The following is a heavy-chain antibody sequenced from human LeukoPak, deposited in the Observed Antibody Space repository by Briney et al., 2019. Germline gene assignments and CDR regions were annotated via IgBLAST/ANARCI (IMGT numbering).Heavy chain of an antibody. D-gene: IGHD2-15*01. J-gene: IGHJ4*02. CDR3: ARGCSGGSCYPVDDY. CDR2: ITSSGTTM. Sequence: GGSLRLSCAASGFNFNTYSMNWLRQAPGKGLEWVSYITSSGTTMYYADSVKGRFTISRDNAKNSLYLQMNSLRDEDTAVYYCARGCSGGSCYPVDDYWGQGTLVTVSS. CDR1: GFNFNTYS. V-gene: IGHV3-48*02.